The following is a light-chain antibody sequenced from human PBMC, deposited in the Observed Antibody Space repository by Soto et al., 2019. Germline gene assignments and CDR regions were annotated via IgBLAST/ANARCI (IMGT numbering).Light chain of an antibody. CDR1: NIGSKS. CDR2: YDS. Sequence: SYELTQPPSVSVAPGKTARITCGGNNIGSKSVHWYQQKPGQAPVLVIYYDSDRPSGIPERFSGSNSGNTATLTISRVEAGDEADYYCQVWDGSSDPWVFGGGTKLTVL. CDR3: QVWDGSSDPWV. V-gene: IGLV3-21*04. J-gene: IGLJ3*02.